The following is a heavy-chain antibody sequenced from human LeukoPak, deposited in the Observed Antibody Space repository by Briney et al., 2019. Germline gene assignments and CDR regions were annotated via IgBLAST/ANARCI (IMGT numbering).Heavy chain of an antibody. CDR3: ASLKNYYDSSGYLVTDAFDI. Sequence: ASVKVSCKASGGTFGSYAISWVRQAPGQGLEWMGWISGYNGNTNYAQKLQGRVTMTTDTSTSTAYMGLRSLKSDDTAVYYCASLKNYYDSSGYLVTDAFDIWGQGTMVTVSS. CDR1: GGTFGSYA. J-gene: IGHJ3*02. D-gene: IGHD3-22*01. CDR2: ISGYNGNT. V-gene: IGHV1-18*01.